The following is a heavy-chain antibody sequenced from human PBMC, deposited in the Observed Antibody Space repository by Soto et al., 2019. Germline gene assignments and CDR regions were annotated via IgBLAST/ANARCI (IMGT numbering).Heavy chain of an antibody. CDR2: IYYSGST. CDR1: GGSISSSNYY. CDR3: ATQEVGGSYVYTFDP. Sequence: SETLSLTCTVSGGSISSSNYYWGWIRQPPGKGLEWIGSIYYSGSTYYNPSLKSRVTISVDTSKNQLSLKLSSVTAADTAVYYCATQEVGGSYVYTFDPWGQGTLVTVSS. J-gene: IGHJ5*02. D-gene: IGHD1-26*01. V-gene: IGHV4-39*01.